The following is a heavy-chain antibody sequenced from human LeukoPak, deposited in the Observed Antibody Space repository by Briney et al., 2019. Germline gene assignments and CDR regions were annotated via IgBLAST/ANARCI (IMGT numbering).Heavy chain of an antibody. D-gene: IGHD1-1*01. CDR2: INHSGST. V-gene: IGHV4-34*01. CDR3: ARERSHNERDRGWFDP. J-gene: IGHJ5*02. CDR1: GGSFSGYY. Sequence: TSETLSLTCAVYGGSFSGYYWSWIRQPPGKGLEWIGEINHSGSTNYNPSLKSRVTISVDTSKNQFSLKLSSVTAADTAVYYCARERSHNERDRGWFDPWGQGTLVTVSS.